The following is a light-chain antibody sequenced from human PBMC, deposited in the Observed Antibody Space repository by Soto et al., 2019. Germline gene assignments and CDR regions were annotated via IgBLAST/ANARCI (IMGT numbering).Light chain of an antibody. J-gene: IGKJ1*01. CDR2: DAS. Sequence: IVLTQSPATLSLSPWERATLSCRASQSVSSYLAWYQQKPGQAPRLLIYDASNRATGIPARFSGSGSGTDFTLTISRLEPEDLAVYYCQQYGSSPRTFGQGTKVDIK. CDR3: QQYGSSPRT. CDR1: QSVSSY. V-gene: IGKV3-20*01.